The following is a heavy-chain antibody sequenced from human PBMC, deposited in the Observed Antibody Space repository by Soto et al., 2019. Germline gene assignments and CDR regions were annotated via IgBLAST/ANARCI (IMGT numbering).Heavy chain of an antibody. V-gene: IGHV4-31*03. CDR3: ARVQSGYSSSGYELNWFDP. Sequence: QVQLQESGPGLVKPSQTLSLTCTVSGGSISSGGYYWSWIRQHPGKGLEWLGYIYYSGSTYYNPSLQSRVTISVDTSKNRFSLKLSSVTAADTAVYYCARVQSGYSSSGYELNWFDPWGQGTLVTVSS. CDR2: IYYSGST. CDR1: GGSISSGGYY. J-gene: IGHJ5*02. D-gene: IGHD6-13*01.